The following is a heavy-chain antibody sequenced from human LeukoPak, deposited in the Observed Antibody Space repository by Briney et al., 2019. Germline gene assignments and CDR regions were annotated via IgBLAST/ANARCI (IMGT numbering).Heavy chain of an antibody. D-gene: IGHD4-17*01. CDR3: AAQSTVTTYCLNWYFDL. Sequence: GGSLRLSCAASGFTFSSYEMNWVRQAPGKGLEWVSYISSSGSTIYYADSVKGRFTISRDNAKNSLYLQMNSLRAEDTAVYYCAAQSTVTTYCLNWYFDLWGRGTLVTVPS. J-gene: IGHJ2*01. CDR1: GFTFSSYE. CDR2: ISSSGSTI. V-gene: IGHV3-48*03.